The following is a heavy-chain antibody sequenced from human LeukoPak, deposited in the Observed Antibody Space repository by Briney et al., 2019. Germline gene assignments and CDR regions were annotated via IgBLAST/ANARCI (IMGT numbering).Heavy chain of an antibody. D-gene: IGHD3-16*02. Sequence: PGGSLRLSCAASGFTLDSYGMSWVRQAPGKGLEWVANIKQDGSEKNYVDSVKGRFTISRDNAKNSLYLQMNSLRADDTGVYYCARGYTQSKYRQFDSWGQGSLVIVSS. CDR2: IKQDGSEK. J-gene: IGHJ4*02. CDR3: ARGYTQSKYRQFDS. V-gene: IGHV3-7*04. CDR1: GFTLDSYG.